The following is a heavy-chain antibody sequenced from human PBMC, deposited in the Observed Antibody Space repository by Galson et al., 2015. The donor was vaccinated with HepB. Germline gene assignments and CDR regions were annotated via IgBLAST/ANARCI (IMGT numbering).Heavy chain of an antibody. V-gene: IGHV3-49*03. CDR3: TRGPFMTTVTTQSDY. CDR1: GFTFGDYA. Sequence: SLRLSCAASGFTFGDYAMSWFRQAPGKGLEWVGFIRSKAYGGTTEYAASVKGRFTISRDDSKSIAYLQMNSLKTEDTAVYYCTRGPFMTTVTTQSDYWGQGTLVTVSP. D-gene: IGHD4-17*01. CDR2: IRSKAYGGTT. J-gene: IGHJ4*02.